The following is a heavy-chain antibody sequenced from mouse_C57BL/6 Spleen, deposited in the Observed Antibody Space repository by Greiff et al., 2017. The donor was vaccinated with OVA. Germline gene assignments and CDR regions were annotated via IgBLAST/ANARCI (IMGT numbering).Heavy chain of an antibody. Sequence: DVQLVESGPGLVKPSQSLSLTCSVTGYSITSGYYWNWIRQFPGNKLEWMGYISYDGSNNYNPSLKNRISITRDTSKNQFFLKLNSVTTEDTATYYCARDWDRGYFDYWGQGTTLTVSS. CDR3: ARDWDRGYFDY. CDR1: GYSITSGYY. J-gene: IGHJ2*01. CDR2: ISYDGSN. V-gene: IGHV3-6*01. D-gene: IGHD4-1*01.